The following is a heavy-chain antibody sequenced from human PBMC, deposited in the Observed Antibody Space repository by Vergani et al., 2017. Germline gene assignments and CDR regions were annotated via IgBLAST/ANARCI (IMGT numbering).Heavy chain of an antibody. CDR1: GFTLSSYA. J-gene: IGHJ3*02. CDR3: ARDSPPVVVIAYDSFDI. CDR2: ISYDGSNK. V-gene: IGHV3-30-3*01. Sequence: QVQLVESGGGVVQPGRSLRLSCAASGFTLSSYAMHWVRQAPGKGLEWVAVISYDGSNKYYADSVKGRFTISRDNSKNTLYLQMNSLRAEDTAVYYCARDSPPVVVIAYDSFDIWGQGTMVTVSS. D-gene: IGHD2-21*01.